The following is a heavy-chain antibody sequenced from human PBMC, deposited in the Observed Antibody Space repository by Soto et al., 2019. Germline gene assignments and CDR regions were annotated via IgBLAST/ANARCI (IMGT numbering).Heavy chain of an antibody. V-gene: IGHV1-18*01. CDR3: ARDRGSGSYYARFDY. J-gene: IGHJ4*02. CDR1: GYTFTTYG. Sequence: QVQLVQSGAEVKKPGASVKVSCKASGYTFTTYGISWVRQAPGQGLEWMGWISSYNGNTNYAQKLQDRVTMTTDTSTNIAYMELRSTRSDDTAVFYCARDRGSGSYYARFDYWGQGTLVTVYS. D-gene: IGHD1-26*01. CDR2: ISSYNGNT.